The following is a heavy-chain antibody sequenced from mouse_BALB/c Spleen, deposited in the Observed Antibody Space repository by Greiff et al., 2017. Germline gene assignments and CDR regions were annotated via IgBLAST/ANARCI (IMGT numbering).Heavy chain of an antibody. Sequence: VQLQQSGPELVKPGASVKMSCKASGYTFTSYVMHWVKQKPGQGLEWIGYINPYNDGTKYNEKFKGKATLTSDKSSSTAYMELSSLTSEDSAVYYCARSGNDGYYAYAMDYWGQGTSVTVSS. CDR1: GYTFTSYV. CDR3: ARSGNDGYYAYAMDY. J-gene: IGHJ4*01. CDR2: INPYNDGT. V-gene: IGHV1-14*01. D-gene: IGHD2-3*01.